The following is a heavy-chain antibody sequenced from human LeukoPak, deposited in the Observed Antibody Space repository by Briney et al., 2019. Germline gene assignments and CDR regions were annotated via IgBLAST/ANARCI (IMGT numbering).Heavy chain of an antibody. Sequence: AASVKVSCKASGGTFSSYAISWVRQAPGQGLEWMGGIIPIFGTANYAQKFQGRVTITTDESTSTAYMELSSLRSEDTAVYYCARGTYGDFDYWGQGTLVTVSS. J-gene: IGHJ4*02. CDR1: GGTFSSYA. V-gene: IGHV1-69*05. CDR3: ARGTYGDFDY. D-gene: IGHD4-17*01. CDR2: IIPIFGTA.